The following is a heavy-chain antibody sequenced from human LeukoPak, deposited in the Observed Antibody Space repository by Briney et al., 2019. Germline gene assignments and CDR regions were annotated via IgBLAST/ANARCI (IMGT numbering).Heavy chain of an antibody. CDR1: GFTFSSYP. CDR3: ARGQLLLEGYFYYMDV. D-gene: IGHD2-2*01. Sequence: AGSLRLSCAASGFTFSSYPMHWVRQAPGKGLEWVAVVSDDGNKKFDADFVKGRFTISRDNSKNTLYLQMNSLRGEDTAVYYCARGQLLLEGYFYYMDVWGEGNTVTVSS. CDR2: VSDDGNKK. J-gene: IGHJ6*03. V-gene: IGHV3-30-3*01.